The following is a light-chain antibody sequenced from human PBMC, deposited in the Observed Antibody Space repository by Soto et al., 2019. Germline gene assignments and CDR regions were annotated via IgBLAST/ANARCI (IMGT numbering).Light chain of an antibody. Sequence: EIVLTQSPGTLSLSPGERATLSCRASQSVSSNYLAWYQQKPGQAPRLLIYGASIRATGLPDRFSGSGSGTDFTLTISRLEPEDFGVYYCRQYGNSPWMYTFGRGTKVEIK. CDR2: GAS. V-gene: IGKV3-20*01. J-gene: IGKJ2*01. CDR1: QSVSSNY. CDR3: RQYGNSPWMYT.